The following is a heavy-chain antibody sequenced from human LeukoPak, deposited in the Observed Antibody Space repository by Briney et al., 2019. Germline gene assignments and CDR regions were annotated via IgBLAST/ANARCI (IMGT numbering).Heavy chain of an antibody. CDR2: ISSSSNYI. CDR1: GFTFSNYG. Sequence: PGGSLRLSCAASGFTFSNYGMNWVRQAPGKGLEWVSSISSSSNYIYYADSVKGRFPISRDNAKNSLYLQLNSLRAEDTAVYYCARDPGCSGGSCYYITDYWGQGTLVTVSS. J-gene: IGHJ4*02. CDR3: ARDPGCSGGSCYYITDY. D-gene: IGHD2-15*01. V-gene: IGHV3-21*01.